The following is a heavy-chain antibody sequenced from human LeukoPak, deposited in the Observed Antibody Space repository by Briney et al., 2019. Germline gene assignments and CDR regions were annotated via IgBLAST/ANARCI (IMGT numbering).Heavy chain of an antibody. V-gene: IGHV3-30-3*01. CDR1: GFTFSSYA. J-gene: IGHJ4*02. Sequence: GGSLRLSCAASGFTFSSYAMHWVRQAPGKGLEWVAVISYDGSNKYYADSVKGRFTISRDNSKNTLYLQMNSLRAGDTAVYYCARDKGGYSYGTLDYWGQGTLVTVSS. D-gene: IGHD5-18*01. CDR3: ARDKGGYSYGTLDY. CDR2: ISYDGSNK.